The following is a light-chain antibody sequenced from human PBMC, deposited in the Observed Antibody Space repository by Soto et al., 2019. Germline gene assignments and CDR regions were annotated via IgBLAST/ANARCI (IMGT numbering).Light chain of an antibody. CDR3: SSHAGSDIFVV. J-gene: IGLJ2*01. CDR1: SSDIGSYNL. V-gene: IGLV2-23*01. CDR2: EGT. Sequence: QSALTQPASVSGSPGQSITISCTGTSSDIGSYNLVSWYQQHPGKAPKLMIYEGTKRPSGVSNRFSGCRSGNTASLTISGLQAEDEAAYYCSSHAGSDIFVVFGGGTKLTVL.